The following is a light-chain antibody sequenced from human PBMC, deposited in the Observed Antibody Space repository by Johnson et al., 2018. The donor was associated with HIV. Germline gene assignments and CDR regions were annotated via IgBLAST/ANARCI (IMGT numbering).Light chain of an antibody. Sequence: QSVLTQPPSVSAAPGQKVTISCSGSNSNIGYNCVSWYQQLPGTAPKLLIYENNERPSGIPDRFSGSKSGTSATLGLTGLQTADEADYYCGAWHTSLSAGGVFGTGTKVTVL. V-gene: IGLV1-51*02. J-gene: IGLJ1*01. CDR2: ENN. CDR3: GAWHTSLSAGGV. CDR1: NSNIGYNC.